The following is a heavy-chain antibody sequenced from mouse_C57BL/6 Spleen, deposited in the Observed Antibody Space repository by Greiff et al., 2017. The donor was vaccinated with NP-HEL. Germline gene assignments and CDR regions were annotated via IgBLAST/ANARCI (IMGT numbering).Heavy chain of an antibody. Sequence: DVMLVESGGDLVKPGGSLKLSCAASGFTFSSYGMSWVRQTPDKRLEWVATISSGGSYTYYPDSVKGRFTISRDNAKNTLYLQMSSLKSEDTAMYYCARQVLTGTYFDYWGQGTTLTVSS. V-gene: IGHV5-6*02. CDR1: GFTFSSYG. D-gene: IGHD4-1*01. CDR2: ISSGGSYT. CDR3: ARQVLTGTYFDY. J-gene: IGHJ2*01.